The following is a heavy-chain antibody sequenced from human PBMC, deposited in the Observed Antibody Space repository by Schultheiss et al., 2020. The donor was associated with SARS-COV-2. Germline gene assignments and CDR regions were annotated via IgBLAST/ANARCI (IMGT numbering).Heavy chain of an antibody. CDR2: ISYDGSNK. Sequence: LSLTCAVYGGSFSGYYWSWIRQAPGKGLEWVAVISYDGSNKYYADSVKGRFTISRDNSKNTLYLQMNSLRAEDTAVYYCARDRGIRGMDVWGQGTTVTVSS. J-gene: IGHJ6*02. CDR1: GGSFSGYY. V-gene: IGHV3-30*03. D-gene: IGHD3-10*01. CDR3: ARDRGIRGMDV.